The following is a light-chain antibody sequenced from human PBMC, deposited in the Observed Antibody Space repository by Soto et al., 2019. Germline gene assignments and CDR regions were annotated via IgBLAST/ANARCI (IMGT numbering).Light chain of an antibody. Sequence: DIHMTQSPSSLAASVVESVTIACRASQSISSYLNWYQQKPGKAPKLLIYAASSLQSGVPSRFSGSGSGTDFTLTISSLQPEDFATYYCQQSYSTLWTFDQGTKVDNK. V-gene: IGKV1-39*01. CDR3: QQSYSTLWT. J-gene: IGKJ1*01. CDR2: AAS. CDR1: QSISSY.